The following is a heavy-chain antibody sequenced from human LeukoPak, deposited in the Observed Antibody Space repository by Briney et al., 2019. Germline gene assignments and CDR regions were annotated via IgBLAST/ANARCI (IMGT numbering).Heavy chain of an antibody. CDR3: AKARRYSGYEDY. CDR2: ISGSGGSA. D-gene: IGHD5-12*01. Sequence: PGGSLRLSCAASGFTFSSYAMSWVRQAPGKGLEWVSAISGSGGSAYYADSVKGRFTISRDNSKNTLYLQMNSLRAEDTAVYYCAKARRYSGYEDYWGQGTLVTVSS. J-gene: IGHJ4*02. V-gene: IGHV3-23*01. CDR1: GFTFSSYA.